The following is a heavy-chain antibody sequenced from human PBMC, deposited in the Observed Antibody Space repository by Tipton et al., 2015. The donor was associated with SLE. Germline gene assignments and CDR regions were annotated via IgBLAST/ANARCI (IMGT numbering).Heavy chain of an antibody. J-gene: IGHJ4*02. Sequence: TLSLTCTVSADSIQDYYYDWVRQPAGKGLGWIGRIYPSGTINYNPSLKSRVSLAVDTSKDLFSLKLTSVTAADTAGYYCVSGPLYGVYWGQGTLGTVSS. V-gene: IGHV4-4*07. D-gene: IGHD2-8*01. CDR2: IYPSGTI. CDR3: VSGPLYGVY. CDR1: ADSIQDYY.